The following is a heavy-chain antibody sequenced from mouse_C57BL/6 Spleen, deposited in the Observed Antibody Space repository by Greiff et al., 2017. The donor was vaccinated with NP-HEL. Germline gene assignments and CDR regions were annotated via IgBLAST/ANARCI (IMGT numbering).Heavy chain of an antibody. V-gene: IGHV3-6*01. J-gene: IGHJ3*01. CDR2: ISYDGSN. D-gene: IGHD2-4*01. CDR1: GYSITSGYY. Sequence: DVKLQESGPGLVKPSQSLSLTCSVTGYSITSGYYWNWIRQFPGNKLEWMGYISYDGSNNYNPSLKNRISITRDTSKNQFFLKLNSVTTEDTATYYCASLRDYDGGFAYWGQGTLVTVSA. CDR3: ASLRDYDGGFAY.